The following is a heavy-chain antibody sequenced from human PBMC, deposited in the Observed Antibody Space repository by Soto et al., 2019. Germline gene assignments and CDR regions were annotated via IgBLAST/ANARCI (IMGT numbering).Heavy chain of an antibody. V-gene: IGHV5-51*01. Sequence: PGESLRIWCSGSEYSCAIYCGGLILQMPGKGLEWMGIIYPGDSDTRYSPSFQGQVTISADKSSSTAYLQWSSLKASDTAMYYCARHEYCGGDCLNSWGMDVSGQSTTVTVPS. CDR1: EYSCAIYC. J-gene: IGHJ6*02. CDR3: ARHEYCGGDCLNSWGMDV. CDR2: IYPGDSDT. D-gene: IGHD2-21*02.